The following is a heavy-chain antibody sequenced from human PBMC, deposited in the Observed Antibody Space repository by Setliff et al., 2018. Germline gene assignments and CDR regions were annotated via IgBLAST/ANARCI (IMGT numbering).Heavy chain of an antibody. CDR3: ARLSGYYFDY. CDR2: IYSSGRT. J-gene: IGHJ4*02. Sequence: PSETLSLTCTVSGGSISSYYWIWIRQPPGKGLEWIGYIYSSGRTNYNPSLKSRVTISVDTSKNQFSLKLSSVTAADTAVFYCARLSGYYFDYWGQGTLVTVSS. D-gene: IGHD3-22*01. CDR1: GGSISSYY. V-gene: IGHV4-59*08.